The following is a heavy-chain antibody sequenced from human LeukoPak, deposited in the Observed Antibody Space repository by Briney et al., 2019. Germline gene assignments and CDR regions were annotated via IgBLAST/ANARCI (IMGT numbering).Heavy chain of an antibody. D-gene: IGHD1-26*01. V-gene: IGHV3-23*01. Sequence: GGSLRLSCAASGLTFSSYAMSWVRQAPGKGLEWVSAISGSGGRTHYADSVKGRFTISRDNSKNTLYLQMNSLRAEDTATYYCAKDHTPWAGAYYFDYWGQGALVTVSS. CDR1: GLTFSSYA. CDR2: ISGSGGRT. J-gene: IGHJ4*02. CDR3: AKDHTPWAGAYYFDY.